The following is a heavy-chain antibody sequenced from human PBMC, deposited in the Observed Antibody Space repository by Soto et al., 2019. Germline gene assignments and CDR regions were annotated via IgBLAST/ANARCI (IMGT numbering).Heavy chain of an antibody. D-gene: IGHD6-25*01. Sequence: GASVKVSCKASGGTFSSYTISWVRQAPGQGLEWMGRIIPILGIANYAQKFQGRVTITADKSTSTAYMELSSLRSEDTAVYYCARLSGGGWWFDPWGQGTLVTVSS. J-gene: IGHJ5*02. CDR3: ARLSGGGWWFDP. CDR1: GGTFSSYT. V-gene: IGHV1-69*02. CDR2: IIPILGIA.